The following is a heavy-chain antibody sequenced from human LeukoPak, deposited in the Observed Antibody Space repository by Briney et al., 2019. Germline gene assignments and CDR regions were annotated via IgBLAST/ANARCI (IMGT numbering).Heavy chain of an antibody. CDR3: ARSSITMVRGKGVFDY. CDR2: IYYSGST. V-gene: IGHV4-59*01. J-gene: IGHJ4*02. D-gene: IGHD3-10*01. Sequence: SETLSLTCTVSGGSISSYHWSWIRQPPGKGLEWIGYIYYSGSTNYNPSLKSRVTISVDTSKNQFSLKLSSVTAADTAVYYCARSSITMVRGKGVFDYWGQGTLATVSS. CDR1: GGSISSYH.